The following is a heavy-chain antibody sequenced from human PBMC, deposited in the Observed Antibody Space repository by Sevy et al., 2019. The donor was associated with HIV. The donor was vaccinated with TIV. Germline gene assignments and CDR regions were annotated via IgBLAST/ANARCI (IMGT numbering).Heavy chain of an antibody. Sequence: GGCLRLSCAASGFTFSSYAMHWVRQAPGKGLEWVAVISYDGSNKYYADSVKGRFTISRDNSKNTLYLQMNSLRAEDTAVYYCAREGLEEGGLQLRGFDYWGQGTLVTVSS. CDR3: AREGLEEGGLQLRGFDY. CDR2: ISYDGSNK. CDR1: GFTFSSYA. V-gene: IGHV3-30-3*01. D-gene: IGHD5-12*01. J-gene: IGHJ4*02.